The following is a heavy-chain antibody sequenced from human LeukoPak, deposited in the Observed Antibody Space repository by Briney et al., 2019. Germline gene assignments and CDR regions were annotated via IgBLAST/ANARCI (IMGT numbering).Heavy chain of an antibody. Sequence: PGGSLRLSCAVSGFTFSDYSLTWVRQAPGKGLEWVSSISRSSGYIYYADSVKGRFTVSRDNANNSLYLQMNSLRAEDTALYYCARDRRWLSPFDSWGQGTLVTVSS. J-gene: IGHJ4*02. CDR3: ARDRRWLSPFDS. D-gene: IGHD3-22*01. CDR1: GFTFSDYS. V-gene: IGHV3-21*01. CDR2: ISRSSGYI.